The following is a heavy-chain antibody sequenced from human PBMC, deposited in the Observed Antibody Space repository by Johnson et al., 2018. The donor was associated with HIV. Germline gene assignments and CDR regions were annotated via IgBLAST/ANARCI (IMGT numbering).Heavy chain of an antibody. J-gene: IGHJ3*02. Sequence: MKWVRQTPGMGLEWVSAINWNAGRTGYTDSVKGRFTISRDNAKNSLYLQMNSLRAEDTALYYCAREWIGHSSSWFRYAFDIWGQGTMVTVSS. CDR3: AREWIGHSSSWFRYAFDI. V-gene: IGHV3-20*03. CDR2: INWNAGRT. D-gene: IGHD6-13*01.